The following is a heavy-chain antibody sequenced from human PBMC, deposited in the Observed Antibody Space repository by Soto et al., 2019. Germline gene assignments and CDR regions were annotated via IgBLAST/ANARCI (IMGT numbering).Heavy chain of an antibody. CDR2: IHAGNGNT. CDR3: ARVRIRSWAYYCYGMDV. V-gene: IGHV1-3*01. D-gene: IGHD6-13*01. J-gene: IGHJ6*02. Sequence: QVQLVQSGAEVKKPGASVKVSCKASGYTFTSYAMHWVRQAPGQRLEWMGWIHAGNGNTKYSQKFQGRVTITRDTSASTAYMELSSLRSEDTAVYYCARVRIRSWAYYCYGMDVWGQGTTVTVSS. CDR1: GYTFTSYA.